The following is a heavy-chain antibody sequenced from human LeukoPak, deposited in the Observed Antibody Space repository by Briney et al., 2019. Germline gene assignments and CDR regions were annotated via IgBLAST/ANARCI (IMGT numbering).Heavy chain of an antibody. D-gene: IGHD3-3*01. CDR1: GGSISSYY. V-gene: IGHV4-59*01. CDR3: AGSITIFGVVDY. Sequence: PSETLSLTCTVSGGSISSYYWSWIRQPPGKGLEWIGYIYYSGSTNYNPSLKSRVTISVDTSKNQFSQKLSSVTAADTAVYYCAGSITIFGVVDYWGQGTLVTVSS. CDR2: IYYSGST. J-gene: IGHJ4*02.